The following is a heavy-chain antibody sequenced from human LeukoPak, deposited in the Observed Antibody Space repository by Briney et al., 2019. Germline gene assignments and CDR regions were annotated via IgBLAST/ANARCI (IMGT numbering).Heavy chain of an antibody. J-gene: IGHJ4*02. Sequence: PGGSLRLSCAASGFTFSRSAMTWVRQGPGTGLEFVARIIDSGGATYYADSVKGRFTISRDNSKNTLYLQMNSLRAEDTALYYCAKDGLYYDGSEHVYYFDSWGQGTLVTVPS. V-gene: IGHV3-23*01. CDR1: GFTFSRSA. CDR2: IIDSGGAT. CDR3: AKDGLYYDGSEHVYYFDS. D-gene: IGHD3-22*01.